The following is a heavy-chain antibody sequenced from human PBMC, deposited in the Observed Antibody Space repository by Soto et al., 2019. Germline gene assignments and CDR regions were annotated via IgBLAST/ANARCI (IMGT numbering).Heavy chain of an antibody. CDR1: GFTFSSYW. Sequence: EVQLVESGGGLVQPGGSLRLSCAASGFTFSSYWMHWVRQAPGEGLVWVSRINSDGSNTTYADSVKGRFTTSRDNAKNTLFLQMNCLRGEDTAVYYCARHVAVATISWGTYGMDVWGQGTTVTVSS. J-gene: IGHJ6*02. CDR2: INSDGSNT. V-gene: IGHV3-74*01. D-gene: IGHD5-12*01. CDR3: ARHVAVATISWGTYGMDV.